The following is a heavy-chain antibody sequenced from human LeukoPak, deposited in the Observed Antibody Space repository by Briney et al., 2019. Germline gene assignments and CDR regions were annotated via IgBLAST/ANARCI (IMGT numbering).Heavy chain of an antibody. Sequence: GGSLRLSCAASGFTFSNAWMSWVRQAPGKGLEWVGRIKSKTDGGTTDYAASVKGRFTISRDDSKNTLYLQMNSLKTEDTAVYYCTTSPNYYDSEFDYWGQGTLVTVSS. D-gene: IGHD3-22*01. V-gene: IGHV3-15*01. CDR3: TTSPNYYDSEFDY. J-gene: IGHJ4*02. CDR1: GFTFSNAW. CDR2: IKSKTDGGTT.